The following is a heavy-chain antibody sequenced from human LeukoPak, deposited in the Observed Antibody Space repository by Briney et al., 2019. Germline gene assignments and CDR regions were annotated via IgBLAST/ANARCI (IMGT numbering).Heavy chain of an antibody. D-gene: IGHD1-1*01. CDR3: ARPGQRDAFDI. Sequence: PGGSLRLSCAASGFIFRNYWMSWVRQAPGKGLEWVTNIKEDGSEKHHVDSAKGRFTISRDNTKNSLYLQMNSLRAEDTAVYYCARPGQRDAFDIWGQGTLVTV. CDR1: GFIFRNYW. CDR2: IKEDGSEK. V-gene: IGHV3-7*01. J-gene: IGHJ3*02.